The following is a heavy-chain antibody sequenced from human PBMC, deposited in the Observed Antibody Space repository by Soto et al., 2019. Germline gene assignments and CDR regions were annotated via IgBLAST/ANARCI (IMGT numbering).Heavy chain of an antibody. CDR1: GGSFSGYY. CDR3: ARVGEELSSPTFDY. J-gene: IGHJ4*02. CDR2: INHSGST. Sequence: QVQLQQWGAGLLKPSETLSLTCAVYGGSFSGYYWSWIRQPPGKGLEWIGEINHSGSTNYNPSLKGRVTIAVDPSKSQFSLKLGSVTAADTAVYYCARVGEELSSPTFDYWGQGTLVTVSS. D-gene: IGHD1-7*01. V-gene: IGHV4-34*01.